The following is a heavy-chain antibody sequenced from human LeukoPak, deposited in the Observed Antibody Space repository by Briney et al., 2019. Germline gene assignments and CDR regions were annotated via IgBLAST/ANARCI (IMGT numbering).Heavy chain of an antibody. D-gene: IGHD3-10*01. V-gene: IGHV1-18*01. CDR3: ARDGSGVWFDY. Sequence: ASVKVSCKASNYSFTSYGISWVRQAPGQGLEWMAWINAYNDDTNYAQKLQGRVTLTTETSTSTAYMELRSLRSDDTAVYYCARDGSGVWFDYWGQGTLVTVSS. J-gene: IGHJ4*02. CDR1: NYSFTSYG. CDR2: INAYNDDT.